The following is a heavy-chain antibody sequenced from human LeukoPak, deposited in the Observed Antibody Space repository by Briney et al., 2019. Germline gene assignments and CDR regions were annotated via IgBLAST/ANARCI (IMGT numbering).Heavy chain of an antibody. V-gene: IGHV3-30*02. D-gene: IGHD5-24*01. J-gene: IGHJ3*02. Sequence: GGSLRLPCAASGFTFSSYGMHWVRQAPGKGLEWVAFIRYDGSNKYYADSVKGRFTISRDNSKNTLYLQMNSLRAEDTAVYYCAKDSGVGMATTFSILDIWGQGTMVTVSS. CDR1: GFTFSSYG. CDR2: IRYDGSNK. CDR3: AKDSGVGMATTFSILDI.